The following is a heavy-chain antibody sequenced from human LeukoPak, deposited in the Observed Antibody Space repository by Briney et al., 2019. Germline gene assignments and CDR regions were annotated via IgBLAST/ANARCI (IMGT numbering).Heavy chain of an antibody. V-gene: IGHV3-23*01. CDR2: LSGSGGST. J-gene: IGHJ4*02. D-gene: IGHD3-3*01. Sequence: GGSLRLSCAASGFIFSSYAMSWVRQPPGKGLEWVSALSGSGGSTYYAGSVKGRFTISRDNSKNTLYLQMNSLRAEDTAVYYCAKDPRGITIFGVVNHDYWGQGTLVTVSS. CDR3: AKDPRGITIFGVVNHDY. CDR1: GFIFSSYA.